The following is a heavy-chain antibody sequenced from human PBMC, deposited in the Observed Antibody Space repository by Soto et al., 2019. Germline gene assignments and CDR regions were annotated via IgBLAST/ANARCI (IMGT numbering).Heavy chain of an antibody. D-gene: IGHD4-17*01. CDR3: ARRGPISGAYVEDWCDP. J-gene: IGHJ5*02. Sequence: PSETLSLTCTVSGGSISSYYWSWIRQPAGKGLEWIGRIYTSGSTNYNPSLKSRVTMSVDTSKNQFSLKLRSVTAADTAVYSCARRGPISGAYVEDWCDPLGQGTLVTVSS. V-gene: IGHV4-4*07. CDR2: IYTSGST. CDR1: GGSISSYY.